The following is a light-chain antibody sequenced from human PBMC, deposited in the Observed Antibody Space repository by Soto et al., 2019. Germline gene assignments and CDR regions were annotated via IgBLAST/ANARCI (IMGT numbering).Light chain of an antibody. J-gene: IGLJ2*01. Sequence: QSVLTQPLSASGTPGQRVTISCSGSSSNIGSNYVYWYQQLPGTAPKLLIYRNNQRPSGVPDRFSGSKSGTSASLAISGLRSEDEADYYCAAWDDSLSGYAVFGGGTKLTVL. V-gene: IGLV1-47*01. CDR2: RNN. CDR3: AAWDDSLSGYAV. CDR1: SSNIGSNY.